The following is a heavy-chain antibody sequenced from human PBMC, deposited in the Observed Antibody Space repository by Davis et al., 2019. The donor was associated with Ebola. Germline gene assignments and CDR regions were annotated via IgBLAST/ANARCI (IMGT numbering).Heavy chain of an antibody. CDR3: AKGTSSGWYYFDY. Sequence: GGSLRLSCAASGFTFSSYWMSWVRQAPGKGLEWVANIKQDGSEKYYVDSVKGRFTISRDNSKNTLYLQMNSLRAEDTALYYCAKGTSSGWYYFDYWGQGTLVTVSS. V-gene: IGHV3-7*03. CDR2: IKQDGSEK. J-gene: IGHJ4*02. CDR1: GFTFSSYW. D-gene: IGHD6-19*01.